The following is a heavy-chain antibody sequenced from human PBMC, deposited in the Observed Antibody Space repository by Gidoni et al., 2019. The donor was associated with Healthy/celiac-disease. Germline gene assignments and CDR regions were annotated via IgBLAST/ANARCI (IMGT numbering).Heavy chain of an antibody. CDR2: ISSSSSYI. CDR1: GFPCSSYS. CDR3: ARGSDILTGYYAY. J-gene: IGHJ4*02. Sequence: EVQLVESGGGLVKPGGSLRLSCAASGFPCSSYSMNWVRQAPGKGLEWVSSISSSSSYIYYADSVKGRFTISRDNAKNSLYLQMNSLRAEDTAVYYCARGSDILTGYYAYWGQGTLVTVSS. V-gene: IGHV3-21*01. D-gene: IGHD3-9*01.